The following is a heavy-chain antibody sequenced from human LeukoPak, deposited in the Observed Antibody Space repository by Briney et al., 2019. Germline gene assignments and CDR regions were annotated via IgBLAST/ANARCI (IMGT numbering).Heavy chain of an antibody. Sequence: SETLSLTCTVSGGSISSGGYYWSWIRQPPGKGLEWIGYIYHSGSTYYNPSLKSRVTISVDRSKNQFSLKLSSVTAADTAVYYCARVRWLLFDYWGQGTLVTVSS. CDR1: GGSISSGGYY. V-gene: IGHV4-30-2*01. CDR2: IYHSGST. D-gene: IGHD3-22*01. CDR3: ARVRWLLFDY. J-gene: IGHJ4*02.